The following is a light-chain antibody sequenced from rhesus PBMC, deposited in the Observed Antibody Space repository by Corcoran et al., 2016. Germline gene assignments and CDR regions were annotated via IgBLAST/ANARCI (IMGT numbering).Light chain of an antibody. CDR3: LQHNSYPFT. CDR2: DAS. J-gene: IGKJ3*01. Sequence: DIQMTQSPSSLSASVGDTVTITCRASQGISNYLNWFQQKQGKAHKLLIYDASSLESGVPSRFSGSVSGTDFTLTISSLQPEDFAAYYCLQHNSYPFTFGPGTKLDIK. V-gene: IGKV1-28*03. CDR1: QGISNY.